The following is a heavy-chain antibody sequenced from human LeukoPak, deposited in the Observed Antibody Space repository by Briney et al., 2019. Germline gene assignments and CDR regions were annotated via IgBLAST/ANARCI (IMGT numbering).Heavy chain of an antibody. CDR3: ARDRIKWELRGERALDI. J-gene: IGHJ3*02. Sequence: GGSLRLSCAASGFTFSNYWMSWVRQAPGKGLEWVANIKEDGSAKYYVDSVKGRFTISRDNSKNTLYLQMNSLRAEDTAVYYCARDRIKWELRGERALDIWGQGTMVTVSS. V-gene: IGHV3-7*01. CDR2: IKEDGSAK. D-gene: IGHD1-26*01. CDR1: GFTFSNYW.